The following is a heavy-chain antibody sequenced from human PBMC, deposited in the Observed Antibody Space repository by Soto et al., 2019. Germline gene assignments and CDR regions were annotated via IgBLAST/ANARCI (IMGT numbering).Heavy chain of an antibody. J-gene: IGHJ5*02. Sequence: ESGGGVVQPGRSLRLSCAASGFTFSSYAMHWVRQAPGKGLEWVAVISYDGSNKYYADSVKGRFTISRDNSKNTLYLQMNSLRAEDTAVYYCARAPGGVIKFTPWGQGTLVTVSS. CDR3: ARAPGGVIKFTP. V-gene: IGHV3-30-3*01. CDR1: GFTFSSYA. D-gene: IGHD3-3*01. CDR2: ISYDGSNK.